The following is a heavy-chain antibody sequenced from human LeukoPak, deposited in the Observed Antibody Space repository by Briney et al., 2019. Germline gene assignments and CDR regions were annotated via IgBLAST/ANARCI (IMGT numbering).Heavy chain of an antibody. V-gene: IGHV1-69*13. CDR2: IIPIFGTA. CDR1: GGTFSSYA. D-gene: IGHD5-12*01. J-gene: IGHJ6*02. Sequence: ASVKVSRKASGGTFSSYAISWVRQAPGQGLEWMGGIIPIFGTANYAQKFQGRVTITADESTSTAYMELSSLRSEDTAVYYCARVLATTYYYYGMDVWGQGTTVTVSS. CDR3: ARVLATTYYYYGMDV.